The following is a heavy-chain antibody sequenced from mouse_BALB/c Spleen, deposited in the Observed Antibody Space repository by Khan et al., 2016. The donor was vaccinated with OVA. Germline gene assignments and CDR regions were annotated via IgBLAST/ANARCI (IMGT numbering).Heavy chain of an antibody. D-gene: IGHD4-1*01. CDR2: ISSDGDYT. CDR3: ASHLTGSVAY. Sequence: EVQLQESGGDLVKPGGSLKLSCAASGFTFSSYSMSWVRQTPDKRLEWVATISSDGDYTFFPDSVKGRFTISRDNAKNTLNLQMSSLKSEDTTLYYCASHLTGSVAYGGQGTLVTVSA. CDR1: GFTFSSYS. J-gene: IGHJ3*01. V-gene: IGHV5-6*01.